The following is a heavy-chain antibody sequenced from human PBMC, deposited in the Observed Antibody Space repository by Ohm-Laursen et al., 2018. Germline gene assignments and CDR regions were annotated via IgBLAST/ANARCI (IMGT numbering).Heavy chain of an antibody. Sequence: ASVKVSCKASGDIFSSYAVHWVRQAPGQGLEYLGGIIPIFGTPDYAQSFQGRVTITTDDSTSTAYMELSSLRSEDTAIYYCVRGCLGGSCYTFDYWGQGTLLTVSS. CDR3: VRGCLGGSCYTFDY. V-gene: IGHV1-69*05. CDR1: GDIFSSYA. CDR2: IIPIFGTP. D-gene: IGHD2-15*01. J-gene: IGHJ4*02.